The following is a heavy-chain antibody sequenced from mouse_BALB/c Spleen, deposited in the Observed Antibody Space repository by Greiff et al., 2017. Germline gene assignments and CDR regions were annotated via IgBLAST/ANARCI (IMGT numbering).Heavy chain of an antibody. CDR3: ARQGRYWYFDV. J-gene: IGHJ1*01. CDR1: GFTFSSYG. Sequence: EVQLVESGGDLVKPGGSLKLSCAASGFTFSSYGMSWVRQTPDKSLEWVATISSGGSYTYYPDSVKGRFTISRDKAKNTLYLQMSSLTSEDTAMYYCARQGRYWYFDVWGAGTTVTVSA. CDR2: ISSGGSYT. V-gene: IGHV5-6*01.